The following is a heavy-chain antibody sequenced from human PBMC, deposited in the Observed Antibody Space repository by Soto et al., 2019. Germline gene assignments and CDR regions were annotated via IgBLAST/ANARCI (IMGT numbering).Heavy chain of an antibody. J-gene: IGHJ4*02. D-gene: IGHD6-19*01. Sequence: KPSETLSLTCAVSDDSISSGSYWGWIRQPPGKGLEWIGSIFHSGSVFYNPSLKSRVTMSVDTSKNQFSLKLSSVTAADTAVYYCARDSGSGMDYFDYWGQGTLVTVSS. CDR2: IFHSGSV. V-gene: IGHV4-38-2*02. CDR3: ARDSGSGMDYFDY. CDR1: DDSISSGSY.